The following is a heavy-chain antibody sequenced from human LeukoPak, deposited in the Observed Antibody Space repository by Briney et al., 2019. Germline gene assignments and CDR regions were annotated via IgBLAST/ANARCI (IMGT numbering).Heavy chain of an antibody. Sequence: GGSLRLSCVGSGFTFSSYEMNWVRQAPGKGLEWLSYIGSSDSTTYSADSVTGRFTISRDNSENTLYLQMNSLRADDTAVYYCAKESVVVITMGYFDYWGQETLVTVSS. J-gene: IGHJ4*02. CDR1: GFTFSSYE. V-gene: IGHV3-48*03. D-gene: IGHD3-22*01. CDR2: IGSSDSTT. CDR3: AKESVVVITMGYFDY.